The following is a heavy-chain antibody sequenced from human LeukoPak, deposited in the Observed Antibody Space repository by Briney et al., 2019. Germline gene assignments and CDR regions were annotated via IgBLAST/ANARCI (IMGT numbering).Heavy chain of an antibody. J-gene: IGHJ4*02. V-gene: IGHV3-48*04. CDR1: GSTFSSYA. D-gene: IGHD5-12*01. CDR3: VRPGGGYDLHF. Sequence: GGSLRLSCAASGSTFSSYAMSWVRQAPGKGLEWVSYISSSGTTKYYADSVKGRFTISRDNTKNSLYLQMNSLRAEDTAVYYCVRPGGGYDLHFWGQGTLVSVSS. CDR2: ISSSGTTK.